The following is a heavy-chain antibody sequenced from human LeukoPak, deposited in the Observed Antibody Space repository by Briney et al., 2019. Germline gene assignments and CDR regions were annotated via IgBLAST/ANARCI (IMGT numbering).Heavy chain of an antibody. CDR2: IYSGGST. V-gene: IGHV3-66*01. CDR3: ARGYHGDSRNYYFDY. D-gene: IGHD4-17*01. J-gene: IGHJ4*02. CDR1: GFTVSSNY. Sequence: GGSLRLSCAASGFTVSSNYMSWVRQSLGKGLEWVSVIYSGGSTYYADSVKGRFTISRDNSKNTLYLQMNSLRAEDTAVYYCARGYHGDSRNYYFDYWGQGTLVTVSS.